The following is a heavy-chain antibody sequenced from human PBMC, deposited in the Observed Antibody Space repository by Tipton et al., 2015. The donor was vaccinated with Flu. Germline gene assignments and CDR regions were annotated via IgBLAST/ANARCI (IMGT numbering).Heavy chain of an antibody. V-gene: IGHV4-38-2*02. CDR1: GYSISSGYY. Sequence: TLSLTCAVSGYSISSGYYWGWIRQPPGKGLEWIGSIYHSGSTYYNPSLKSRVTISVDTSKNQFSLKLSSVTAADTAVYYCARENPGPHAFDIWGQGTMVTVSS. J-gene: IGHJ3*02. CDR3: ARENPGPHAFDI. CDR2: IYHSGST.